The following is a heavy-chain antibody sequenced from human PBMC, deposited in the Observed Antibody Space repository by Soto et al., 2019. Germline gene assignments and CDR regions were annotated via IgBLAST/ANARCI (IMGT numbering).Heavy chain of an antibody. V-gene: IGHV1-8*01. CDR2: MKPNSGNT. D-gene: IGHD6-19*01. J-gene: IGHJ3*02. CDR1: GYTFTSYE. Sequence: ASVKVSCKASGYTFTSYEINWVGQATGQGLEWMGWMKPNSGNTGYAQKFQARDTMTRNTSISTAYMELSSLRSEDTAVYCCAIGVLAVSGSFAIDIWGQGTTVTVSS. CDR3: AIGVLAVSGSFAIDI.